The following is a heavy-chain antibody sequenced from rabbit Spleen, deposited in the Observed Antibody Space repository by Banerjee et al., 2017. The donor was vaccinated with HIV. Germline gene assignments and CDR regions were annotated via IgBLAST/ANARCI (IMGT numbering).Heavy chain of an antibody. CDR3: ARDLASVVGWNFNL. CDR1: GFSFSRNYY. Sequence: QSLEESGGGLVQPEGSLALTCKASGFSFSRNYYMCWVRQAPGKGLEWVACIDSGSSGSTWYASWVNGRFTGSKASSTTVTLQVTSLTAADTATYFCARDLASVVGWNFNLWGQGTLVTVS. V-gene: IGHV1S40*01. J-gene: IGHJ4*01. CDR2: IDSGSSGST. D-gene: IGHD3-1*01.